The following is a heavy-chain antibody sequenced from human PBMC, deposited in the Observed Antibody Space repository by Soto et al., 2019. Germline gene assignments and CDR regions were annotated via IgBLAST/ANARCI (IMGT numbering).Heavy chain of an antibody. CDR2: ISGSGGST. V-gene: IGHV3-23*01. CDR3: AKEAELLWFGEPNWFDP. D-gene: IGHD3-10*01. Sequence: EVQLLESGGGLVQPGGSPRLSCAASGFTFSSYAMSWVRQAPGKGLEWVSAISGSGGSTYYADSVKGRFTISRDNSKNTLYLQMNSLRAEDTAVYYCAKEAELLWFGEPNWFDPWGQGTLVTVSS. J-gene: IGHJ5*02. CDR1: GFTFSSYA.